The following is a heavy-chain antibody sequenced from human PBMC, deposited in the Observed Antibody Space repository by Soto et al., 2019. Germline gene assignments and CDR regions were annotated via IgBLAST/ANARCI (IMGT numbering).Heavy chain of an antibody. V-gene: IGHV3-23*01. CDR1: GLTLYSYV. D-gene: IGHD3-16*01. J-gene: IGHJ4*02. CDR3: AKGWGDY. Sequence: DVQLLESGGVLVQPGGSLRLSCAASGLTLYSYVMSWVRQAPGKGLEWVSGISGGSTYYSDSVKGRFTISRDNSKNTLFLQMNSLRAEDTAAYYCAKGWGDYWGQGTLVTVSS. CDR2: ISGGST.